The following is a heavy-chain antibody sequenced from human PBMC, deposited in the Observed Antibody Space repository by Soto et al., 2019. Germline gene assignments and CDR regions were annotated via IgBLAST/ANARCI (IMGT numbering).Heavy chain of an antibody. CDR1: GFTFSSYW. V-gene: IGHV3-74*01. J-gene: IGHJ3*02. CDR2: INSDGSST. D-gene: IGHD3-10*01. Sequence: GGSLRLSCAASGFTFSSYWMHWVRQAPGKGLVWVSRINSDGSSTSYADSVKGRFTISRDNAKNTLYLQMNSLRAEDAAVYYCARPYGSGSYYDPYDAFDIWGQGTMVTVSS. CDR3: ARPYGSGSYYDPYDAFDI.